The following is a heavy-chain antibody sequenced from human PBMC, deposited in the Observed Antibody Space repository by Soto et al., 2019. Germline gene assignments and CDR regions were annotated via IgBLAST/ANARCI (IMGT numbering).Heavy chain of an antibody. Sequence: EVQLVESGGGLVKPGGSLRLSCAASGFTFSSYSMNWVRQAPGKGLEWVSSISSSSSYIYYADSVKGRFTIPRDNAKNSLYLQMNSLRAEDTAVYYCARVFPYCSGGSCPSDYWGQGTLVTVSS. CDR2: ISSSSSYI. J-gene: IGHJ4*02. CDR3: ARVFPYCSGGSCPSDY. CDR1: GFTFSSYS. D-gene: IGHD2-15*01. V-gene: IGHV3-21*01.